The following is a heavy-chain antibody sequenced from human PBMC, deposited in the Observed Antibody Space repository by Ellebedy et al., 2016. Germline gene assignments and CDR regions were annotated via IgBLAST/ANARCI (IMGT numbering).Heavy chain of an antibody. Sequence: GESLKISCAPSGLTVSSFFMGWVRQAPGKGLEWVSTMRGDDAKTHLADSVKGRFTMSRDITKNTVYLQMNRLRAEDTAVYYCRQGHYANYWGQGTLVTVSS. CDR1: GLTVSSFF. CDR2: MRGDDAKT. V-gene: IGHV3-23*01. CDR3: RQGHYANY. J-gene: IGHJ4*02. D-gene: IGHD4-17*01.